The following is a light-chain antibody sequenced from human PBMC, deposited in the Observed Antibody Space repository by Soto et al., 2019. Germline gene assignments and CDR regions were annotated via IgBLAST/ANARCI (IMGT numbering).Light chain of an antibody. V-gene: IGKV1-17*01. CDR3: LQHNSYPLT. J-gene: IGKJ4*01. CDR2: AAS. Sequence: DIQMTQSPSSLSASVGDRVTITCRASQSISSYLNWYQQKPGTVPKRLIYAASSLQSGVPSRFSGSRSGTEFTLTISSLQPEDFATYYCLQHNSYPLTFGGGTKVDIK. CDR1: QSISSY.